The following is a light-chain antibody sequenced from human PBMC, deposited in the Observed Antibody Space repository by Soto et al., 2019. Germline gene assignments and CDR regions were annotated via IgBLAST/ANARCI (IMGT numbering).Light chain of an antibody. V-gene: IGLV2-14*01. CDR2: AVY. CDR1: SDDIGTYEY. Sequence: QYVLTQPASVSGSPGHSITISCTGPSDDIGTYEYISWHQHHPGKAPKLIIFAVYDRPSGVSDRFSGSKSGNTASLTIFGLQLEDEAVYYCSSYTSGSTLPWVFGTGTKVTVL. CDR3: SSYTSGSTLPWV. J-gene: IGLJ1*01.